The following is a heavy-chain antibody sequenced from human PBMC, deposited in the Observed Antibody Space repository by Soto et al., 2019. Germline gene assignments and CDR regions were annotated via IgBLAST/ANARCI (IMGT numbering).Heavy chain of an antibody. CDR3: ARLPPVAYGDYDYYYYYMDV. V-gene: IGHV4-39*01. Sequence: PSETLSLTCTVSGGSISSSSYYWGWIRQPPGKGLEWIGSIYYSGSTHYNPSLKSRVTISVDTSKNQFSLKLSSVTAADTAVYYCARLPPVAYGDYDYYYYYMDVWGKGTTVTVSS. D-gene: IGHD4-17*01. CDR1: GGSISSSSYY. CDR2: IYYSGST. J-gene: IGHJ6*03.